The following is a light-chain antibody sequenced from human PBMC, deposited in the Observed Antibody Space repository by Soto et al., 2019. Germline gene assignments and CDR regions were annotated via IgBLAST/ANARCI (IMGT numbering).Light chain of an antibody. V-gene: IGLV1-44*01. CDR2: SDN. J-gene: IGLJ3*02. Sequence: QPVLTQPPSASGTPGQRVTISCSGSTSNIGINTVNWYQQIPGTAPKLLIYSDNHRPSGVPDRLSDSKSGTSVALAISGLQSADEADYYCAAWDYSLNGPVFGGGAQLTVL. CDR1: TSNIGINT. CDR3: AAWDYSLNGPV.